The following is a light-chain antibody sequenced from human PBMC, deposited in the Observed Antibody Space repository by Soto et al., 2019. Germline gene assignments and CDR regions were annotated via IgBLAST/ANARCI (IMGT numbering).Light chain of an antibody. CDR2: RNN. J-gene: IGLJ2*01. CDR1: SSNIGSNY. Sequence: QSALTQPPSASGTPGQRVTISCSGSSSNIGSNYVYWYQQLPGTAPKLLVYRNNQRPSGVPDRFSGSKSGTSASLAISGLRFEDEADYYCAAWDDSLGGVVIGGGTQLTVL. V-gene: IGLV1-47*01. CDR3: AAWDDSLGGVV.